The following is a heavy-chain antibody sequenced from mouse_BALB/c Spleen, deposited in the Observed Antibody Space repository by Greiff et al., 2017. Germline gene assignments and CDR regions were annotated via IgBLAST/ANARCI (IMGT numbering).Heavy chain of an antibody. V-gene: IGHV1S22*01. Sequence: LQQPGSELVRPGASVKLSCKASGYTFTSYWMHWVKQRPGQGLEWIGNIYPGSGSTNYDEKFKSKATLTVDTSSSTAYMQLSSLTSEDSAVYYCTRWYGSSGMDYWGQGTSVTVSS. CDR3: TRWYGSSGMDY. D-gene: IGHD1-1*01. J-gene: IGHJ4*01. CDR1: GYTFTSYW. CDR2: IYPGSGST.